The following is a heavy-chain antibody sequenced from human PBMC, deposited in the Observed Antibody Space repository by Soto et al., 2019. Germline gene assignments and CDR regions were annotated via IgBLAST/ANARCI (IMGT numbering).Heavy chain of an antibody. CDR1: GFTFSNYA. CDR2: ISSSGANT. J-gene: IGHJ4*02. D-gene: IGHD3-16*01. V-gene: IGHV3-23*01. CDR3: AKSWGLGN. Sequence: GGSVILSWAASGFTFSNYAMNWVRQAPGKGLEWVSAISSSGANTYYADSVKGRFTISRDNSKNMFFLQMNSLRAEDTAVYYCAKSWGLGNWGQGTQVTVSS.